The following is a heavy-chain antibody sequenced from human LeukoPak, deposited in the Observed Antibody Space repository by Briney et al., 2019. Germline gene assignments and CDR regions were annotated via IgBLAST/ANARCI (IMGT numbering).Heavy chain of an antibody. Sequence: GSLRLSCAASGFTFSSYSMNWVRQAPGKGLEWVSSISSSSSYIYYADSVKGRFTISRDNAKNSLYLQMNSLRAEDTAVYYCARSGSWYYYFDCWGQGTLVTVSS. D-gene: IGHD6-13*01. V-gene: IGHV3-21*01. CDR3: ARSGSWYYYFDC. CDR1: GFTFSSYS. J-gene: IGHJ4*02. CDR2: ISSSSSYI.